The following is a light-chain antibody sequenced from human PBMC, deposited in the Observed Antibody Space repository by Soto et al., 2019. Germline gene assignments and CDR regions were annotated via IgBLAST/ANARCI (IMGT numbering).Light chain of an antibody. CDR2: VYSYGTH. V-gene: IGLV4-69*01. Sequence: QLVLTQSPSASASLGASVKLTCTLSSGHSSYDIAWHQQQPEKGPRYLMKVYSYGTHDKGDGIPDRFSGSSSGSERYLTISSLQSEDEADYYCQTWGTGIRVFGGGTKVTVL. CDR1: SGHSSYD. CDR3: QTWGTGIRV. J-gene: IGLJ3*02.